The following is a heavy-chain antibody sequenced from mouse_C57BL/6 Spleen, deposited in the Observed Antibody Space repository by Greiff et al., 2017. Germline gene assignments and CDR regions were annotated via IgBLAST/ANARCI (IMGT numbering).Heavy chain of an antibody. V-gene: IGHV5-17*01. Sequence: EVMLVESGGGLVKPGGSLTLSCAASGFTFSDYGMHWVRQAPEKGLEWVAYISSGSSTIYYADTVKGRFTISRDNAKNTLFLQMTSLRSEDTAMYYCARGGNYAFDYWGQGTTLTVSS. D-gene: IGHD2-1*01. J-gene: IGHJ2*01. CDR3: ARGGNYAFDY. CDR1: GFTFSDYG. CDR2: ISSGSSTI.